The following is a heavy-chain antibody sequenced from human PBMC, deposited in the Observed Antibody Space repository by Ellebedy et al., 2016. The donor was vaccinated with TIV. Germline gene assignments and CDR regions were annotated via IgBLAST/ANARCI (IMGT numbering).Heavy chain of an antibody. J-gene: IGHJ3*02. D-gene: IGHD6-19*01. CDR1: GITFRSYA. CDR2: ISGSGGST. CDR3: AKSGGSGSNRDAFDI. V-gene: IGHV3-23*01. Sequence: PGGSLRLSCAASGITFRSYAMSWVRQAPGKGLEWVAGISGSGGSTYYADSVKGRFTISRDNSKNTLYLQMSSLKAEDTAVYHGAKSGGSGSNRDAFDIWGQGTMVTVSA.